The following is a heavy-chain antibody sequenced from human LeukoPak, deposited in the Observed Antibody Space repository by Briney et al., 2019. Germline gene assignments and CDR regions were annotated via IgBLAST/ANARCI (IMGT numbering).Heavy chain of an antibody. J-gene: IGHJ4*02. CDR3: AKGFYGSGTKNYFDY. CDR1: GFTLSSYY. D-gene: IGHD3-10*01. CDR2: ISGSGAST. Sequence: GESLRLSCVASGFTLSSYYMHWVRQVPGKGLEWVSAISGSGASTYYADSVKGRFTISRDNSKRTLYLQMNNLRVEDTAVYYCAKGFYGSGTKNYFDYWGQGTLVTVSS. V-gene: IGHV3-23*01.